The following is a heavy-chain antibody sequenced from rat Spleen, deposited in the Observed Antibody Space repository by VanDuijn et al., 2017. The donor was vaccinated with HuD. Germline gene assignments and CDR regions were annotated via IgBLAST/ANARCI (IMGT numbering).Heavy chain of an antibody. V-gene: IGHV2-30*01. CDR1: GFSLTSYN. CDR3: ARALFGVGDY. CDR2: IWTGGST. Sequence: QVQLKGSGPGLVKPSETLSLTCTVSGFSLTSYNVHWVRQPTGKGLEWMGVIWTGGSTDYNSALKSRLSISRDTSKSQVLLKMNSLQTEDTAMYFCARALFGVGDYWGQGVMVTVSS. D-gene: IGHD4-3*01. J-gene: IGHJ2*01.